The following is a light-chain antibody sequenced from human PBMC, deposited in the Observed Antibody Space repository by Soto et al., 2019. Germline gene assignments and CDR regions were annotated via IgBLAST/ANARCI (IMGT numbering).Light chain of an antibody. CDR1: QSISSY. Sequence: CRASQSISSYLNWYQQKPGKAPKLLVSAASILESGVPSRFSGSGSGTDFTITRRHTQSECGLAIPCEPLYRPQRTFGQGTKVDIK. CDR3: EPLYRPQRT. J-gene: IGKJ1*01. CDR2: AAS. V-gene: IGKV1-39*01.